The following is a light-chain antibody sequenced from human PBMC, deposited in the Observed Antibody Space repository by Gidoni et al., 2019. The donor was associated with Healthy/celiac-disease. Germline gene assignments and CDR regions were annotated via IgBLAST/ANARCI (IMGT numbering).Light chain of an antibody. CDR1: QDISNY. J-gene: IGKJ2*01. Sequence: DIQMTQSPSSLSASVGDRVTITCQASQDISNYLNWYQQKPGKAPKLLIYDASNLETRVPSRFSGSGSGTDFTFTISSLQPEDIATYYCQQYDNLPHTFGQXTKLEIK. CDR3: QQYDNLPHT. CDR2: DAS. V-gene: IGKV1-33*01.